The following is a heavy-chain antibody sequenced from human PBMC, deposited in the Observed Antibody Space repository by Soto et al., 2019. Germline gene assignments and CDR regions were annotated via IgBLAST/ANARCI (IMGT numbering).Heavy chain of an antibody. V-gene: IGHV1-69*01. D-gene: IGHD2-21*02. J-gene: IGHJ2*01. CDR3: ARRGASCGGDCYSHWFFDL. CDR1: GGTLNNYA. CDR2: IIPIFGTT. Sequence: QVQLVQSGAEVKKPGSSVNVSCKASGGTLNNYAISWVRQAPGQGLEWMGGIIPIFGTTNYAQKFKGRVTITADESTNPAYVELRCLTSDDTAIYYCARRGASCGGDCYSHWFFDLWGRGTLVSVTS.